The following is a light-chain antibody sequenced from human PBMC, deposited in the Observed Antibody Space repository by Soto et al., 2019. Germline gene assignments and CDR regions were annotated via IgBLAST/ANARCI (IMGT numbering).Light chain of an antibody. CDR2: RNN. CDR3: AAWDDSLSGYV. J-gene: IGLJ1*01. Sequence: QSVLTXPPSASGTPGQRVTIFCSGSSSNIGSNYVYWYQQLPGTAPKLLIYRNNQRPSGVPDRFSGSKSGTSASLAISGLRSEDEADYYCAAWDDSLSGYVFGTGTKVTVL. CDR1: SSNIGSNY. V-gene: IGLV1-47*01.